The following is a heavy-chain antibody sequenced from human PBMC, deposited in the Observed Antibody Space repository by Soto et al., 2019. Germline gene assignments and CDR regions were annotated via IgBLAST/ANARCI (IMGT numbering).Heavy chain of an antibody. CDR1: GYTFTSYG. J-gene: IGHJ5*02. V-gene: IGHV1-18*01. Sequence: ASVKVSCKASGYTFTSYGISWVRQAPGQGLEWMGWISAYNGNTNYAQKLQGRVTMTTDTSTSTAYMELRSLRSDDTAVYYCASDESTSCPDCLDPWGKGPLGTVSS. D-gene: IGHD2-2*01. CDR2: ISAYNGNT. CDR3: ASDESTSCPDCLDP.